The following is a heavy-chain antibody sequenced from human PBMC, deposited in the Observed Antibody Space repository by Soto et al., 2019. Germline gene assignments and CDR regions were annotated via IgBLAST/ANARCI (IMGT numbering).Heavy chain of an antibody. Sequence: EVQLVESGGGLVQPGGSLKLSCAASGFTFTDSSMHWVRQPSGKGLEWVGRISNEPNFYATAYAASVKGTFTISIDDSETTAYLQMDCLQIEYTARYYCLSVNVTASVDFFDYWGRGTVVTVSS. V-gene: IGHV3-73*02. J-gene: IGHJ4*02. CDR1: GFTFTDSS. CDR3: LSVNVTASVDFFDY. CDR2: ISNEPNFYAT. D-gene: IGHD2-21*02.